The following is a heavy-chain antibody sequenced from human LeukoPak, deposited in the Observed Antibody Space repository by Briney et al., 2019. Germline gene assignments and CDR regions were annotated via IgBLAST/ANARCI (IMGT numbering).Heavy chain of an antibody. Sequence: ASVKVSCKASGYTFTSYDINWVRQAPGQGLEWMGGIIPIFGTANYAQKFQGRVTITADESTSTAYMELSSLRSEDTAVYYCARTGENPPAATLYGMDVWGQGTTVTVSS. CDR2: IIPIFGTA. J-gene: IGHJ6*02. V-gene: IGHV1-69*13. D-gene: IGHD2-15*01. CDR1: GYTFTSYD. CDR3: ARTGENPPAATLYGMDV.